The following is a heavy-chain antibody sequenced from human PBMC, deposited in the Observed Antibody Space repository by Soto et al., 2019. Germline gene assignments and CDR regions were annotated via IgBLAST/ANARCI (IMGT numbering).Heavy chain of an antibody. J-gene: IGHJ4*02. V-gene: IGHV4-59*11. CDR3: ARRYGGNFDY. CDR2: IYYSGST. Sequence: PSETLSLTCTVSGGSINNHYWSWIRQPPGKGLEWIGYIYYSGSTNYNPSLKSRVTISVDTSKNQFSLKLSSVTAADTAVYYCARRYGGNFDYWGQGTLVTSPQ. D-gene: IGHD1-26*01. CDR1: GGSINNHY.